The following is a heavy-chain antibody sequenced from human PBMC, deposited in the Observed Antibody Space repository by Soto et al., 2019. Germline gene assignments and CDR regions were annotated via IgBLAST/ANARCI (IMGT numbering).Heavy chain of an antibody. D-gene: IGHD2-15*01. Sequence: GASVKVSCKASGYTFTSYDINWVRQATGQGLEWMGWMNPNSGNTGYAQKFQGRVTMTRNTSISTAYMELSSLRSEDTAVYYCARGGAARVLGHYYYYYMDVWGKGTTVTVSS. CDR1: GYTFTSYD. J-gene: IGHJ6*03. CDR3: ARGGAARVLGHYYYYYMDV. CDR2: MNPNSGNT. V-gene: IGHV1-8*01.